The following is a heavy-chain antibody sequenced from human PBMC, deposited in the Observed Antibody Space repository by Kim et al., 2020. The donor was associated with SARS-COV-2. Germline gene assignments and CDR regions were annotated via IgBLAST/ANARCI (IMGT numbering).Heavy chain of an antibody. J-gene: IGHJ3*02. Sequence: KGRFAISRDNAKNSLYLQMNSLRAEDTALYYCAKENRITMIVVAYGAFDIWGQGTMVTVSS. V-gene: IGHV3-9*01. CDR3: AKENRITMIVVAYGAFDI. D-gene: IGHD3-22*01.